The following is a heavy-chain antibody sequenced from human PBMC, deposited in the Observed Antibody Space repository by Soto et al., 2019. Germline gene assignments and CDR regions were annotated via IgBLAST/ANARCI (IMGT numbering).Heavy chain of an antibody. CDR3: ARDQARKFDY. CDR2: ISGSSSGM. Sequence: EVQLVESGGGLVQPGGSLRLSCAASGFTFSIYSMNWVRQAPGKGLEWLSYISGSSSGMYYADSVKGRFTISRDNAKNSLYLQMNNLRDEDTAVYYCARDQARKFDYGGQGTLVTVSS. CDR1: GFTFSIYS. V-gene: IGHV3-48*02. J-gene: IGHJ4*02.